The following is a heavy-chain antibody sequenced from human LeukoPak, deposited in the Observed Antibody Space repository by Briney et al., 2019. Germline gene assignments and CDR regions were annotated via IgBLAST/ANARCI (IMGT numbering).Heavy chain of an antibody. Sequence: ASVKVSCKASGYTFTGYYMHWVRQAPGQGLEWMGWINPNSGGTNYAQKFQGRVTMTRDTSISTAYMELSRLRSDDTAVYYCARGSSGYNYYYYYMDVWGKGTTVTISS. CDR1: GYTFTGYY. V-gene: IGHV1-2*02. CDR2: INPNSGGT. D-gene: IGHD6-19*01. J-gene: IGHJ6*03. CDR3: ARGSSGYNYYYYYMDV.